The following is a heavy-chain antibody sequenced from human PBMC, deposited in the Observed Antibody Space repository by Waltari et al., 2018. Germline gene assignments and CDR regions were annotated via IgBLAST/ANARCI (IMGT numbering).Heavy chain of an antibody. CDR1: GGSISSHY. D-gene: IGHD3-22*01. CDR3: ATEGSSGYGY. V-gene: IGHV4-59*11. J-gene: IGHJ4*02. Sequence: QVQLQESGPGLVKPSETLSLTCTVSGGSISSHYWSWIRPPPGKGLEWIGYIYYSGSTNYNPSLKSRVTISVDTSKNQFSLKLSSVTAADTAVYYCATEGSSGYGYWGQGTLVTVSS. CDR2: IYYSGST.